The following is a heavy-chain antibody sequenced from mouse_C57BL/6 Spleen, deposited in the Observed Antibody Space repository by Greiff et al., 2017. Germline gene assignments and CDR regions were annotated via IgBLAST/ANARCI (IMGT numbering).Heavy chain of an antibody. CDR2: IYPGDGDT. CDR1: GYAFSSSW. D-gene: IGHD2-1*01. V-gene: IGHV1-82*01. J-gene: IGHJ2*01. Sequence: QVQLQQSGPELVKPGASVKISCKASGYAFSSSWMNWVKQRPGKGLEWIGRIYPGDGDTNYNGKFKGKATLTADKSSSTAYMQLSSLTSEDSAVYFCARSTGPYDFDYWGQGTTLTVSS. CDR3: ARSTGPYDFDY.